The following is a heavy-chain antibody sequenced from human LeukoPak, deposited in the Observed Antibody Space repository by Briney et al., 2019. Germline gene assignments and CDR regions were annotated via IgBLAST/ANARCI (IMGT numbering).Heavy chain of an antibody. CDR1: GFTLSNHW. CDR3: AKAYYDSSGYYPDY. J-gene: IGHJ4*02. V-gene: IGHV3-74*01. CDR2: IKSDGIST. D-gene: IGHD3-22*01. Sequence: GGSLRLSCAVSGFTLSNHWMHWVRQAPGKGLVWVSRIKSDGISTSYADSVKGRFTISRDNSKNTLYLQMNSLRAEDTAVYYCAKAYYDSSGYYPDYWGQGTLVTVSS.